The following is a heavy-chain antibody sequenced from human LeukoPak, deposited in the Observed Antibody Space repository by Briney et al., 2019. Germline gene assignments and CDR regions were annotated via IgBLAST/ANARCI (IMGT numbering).Heavy chain of an antibody. CDR1: GGSISSYY. J-gene: IGHJ6*02. V-gene: IGHV4-59*08. D-gene: IGHD6-19*01. CDR3: ARLWKSSGWYVNYYYYYGMDV. Sequence: SETLSLTCTVSGGSISSYYWSWIRQPPGKGLEWIGYIYISGSTNYNPSLKSRVTISVDTSKNQFSLKLSSVTAADTAVYYCARLWKSSGWYVNYYYYYGMDVWGQGTTVTVSS. CDR2: IYISGST.